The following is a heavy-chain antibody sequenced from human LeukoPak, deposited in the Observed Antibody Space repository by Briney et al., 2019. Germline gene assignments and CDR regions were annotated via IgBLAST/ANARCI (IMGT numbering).Heavy chain of an antibody. J-gene: IGHJ2*01. V-gene: IGHV3-13*01. D-gene: IGHD5-12*01. Sequence: GGSLRLSCAASGFTFSNAWMSWVRQAPGKGLEWVSAIGTAGDTYYPGSVKGRFTISRENAKNSLYLQMNSLRAGDTAVYYCARVRKYSGYYSWYFDLWGRGTLVTVSS. CDR1: GFTFSNAW. CDR2: IGTAGDT. CDR3: ARVRKYSGYYSWYFDL.